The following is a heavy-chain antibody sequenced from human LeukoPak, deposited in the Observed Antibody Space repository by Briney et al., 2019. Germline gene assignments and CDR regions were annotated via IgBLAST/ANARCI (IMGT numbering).Heavy chain of an antibody. Sequence: SETLSLTCTVSGYSISGDYYWGWIRQPPGKGLEWIGSIYHSGSTYYNPSLKSRVTISVDTSKNQFSLKLSSVTAADTAVYYCARDLEYGDRFDYWGQGTLVTVSS. D-gene: IGHD4-17*01. CDR2: IYHSGST. CDR3: ARDLEYGDRFDY. V-gene: IGHV4-38-2*02. CDR1: GYSISGDYY. J-gene: IGHJ4*02.